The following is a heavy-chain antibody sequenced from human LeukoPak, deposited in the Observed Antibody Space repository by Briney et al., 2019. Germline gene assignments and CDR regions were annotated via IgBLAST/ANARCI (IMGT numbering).Heavy chain of an antibody. Sequence: GGSLRLSCAASGFTVSTNYMPWVRQAPGKGLEWVSVIYKAGDPYNADSVKGRFSISRDNRKNMLYLQMNSLRAEDTAVYYCARGLIYYDSRGHYLAERPYFDYWGQGTLVTVSS. D-gene: IGHD3-22*01. CDR3: ARGLIYYDSRGHYLAERPYFDY. CDR2: IYKAGDP. J-gene: IGHJ4*02. CDR1: GFTVSTNY. V-gene: IGHV3-53*01.